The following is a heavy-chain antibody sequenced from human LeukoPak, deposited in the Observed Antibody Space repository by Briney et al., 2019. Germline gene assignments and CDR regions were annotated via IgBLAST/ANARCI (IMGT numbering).Heavy chain of an antibody. Sequence: GASVKVSCKASGGTFSSYAISWVRQAPGQGLERMGGIIPIFGTANYAQKFQGRVTITADESTSTAYMELSSLRSEDTAVYYCARDWAPPYGSAFFDYWGQGTLVTVSS. J-gene: IGHJ4*02. CDR1: GGTFSSYA. CDR2: IIPIFGTA. CDR3: ARDWAPPYGSAFFDY. V-gene: IGHV1-69*13. D-gene: IGHD3-10*01.